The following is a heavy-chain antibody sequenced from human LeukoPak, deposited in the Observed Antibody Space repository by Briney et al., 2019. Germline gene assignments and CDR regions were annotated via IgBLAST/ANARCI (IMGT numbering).Heavy chain of an antibody. Sequence: EASVKVSCKASGYTFINYGINWVRQAPGQGLEWMGWISAYNGNTNYAQSLQGRVTMTTDTSTSTVYMEMRSLTSDDTAVYYCATPVADYYYYGMDVWGQGTTVTVSS. CDR3: ATPVADYYYYGMDV. J-gene: IGHJ6*02. D-gene: IGHD4-23*01. CDR2: ISAYNGNT. V-gene: IGHV1-18*01. CDR1: GYTFINYG.